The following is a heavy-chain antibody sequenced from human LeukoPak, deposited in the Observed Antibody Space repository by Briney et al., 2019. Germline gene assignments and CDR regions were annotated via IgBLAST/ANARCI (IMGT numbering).Heavy chain of an antibody. D-gene: IGHD5-18*01. CDR3: ARGLRGYKYGSDY. J-gene: IGHJ4*02. V-gene: IGHV3-53*01. CDR2: IYSGGST. CDR1: GFTFSNYA. Sequence: GGSLRLSCAASGFTFSNYAMSWVRQAPGKGLEWVSLIYSGGSTYYADSVKGRFTISRDNSMNTLYLQMNSLRAEDTAMYYCARGLRGYKYGSDYWGQGTLVTVSS.